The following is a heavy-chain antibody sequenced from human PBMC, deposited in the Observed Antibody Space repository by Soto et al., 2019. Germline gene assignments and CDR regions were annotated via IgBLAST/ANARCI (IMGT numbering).Heavy chain of an antibody. CDR3: ARESDVVVVAATRDGFYFDY. CDR2: TYYRSKWYN. D-gene: IGHD2-15*01. V-gene: IGHV6-1*01. CDR1: GDSVSSNSAA. Sequence: PSQTLSLTCAISGDSVSSNSAAWNWIRQSPSRGLEWLGRTYYRSKWYNDYAVSVESRITINPDTSKNQFSLQLNSVTPEDTAVYYCARESDVVVVAATRDGFYFDYWAREPWSPSPQ. J-gene: IGHJ4*02.